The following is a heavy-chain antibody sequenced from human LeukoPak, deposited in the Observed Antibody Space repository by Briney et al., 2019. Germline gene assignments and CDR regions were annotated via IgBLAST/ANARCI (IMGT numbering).Heavy chain of an antibody. V-gene: IGHV1-8*03. CDR3: ARTPERIYYDSSGYQYYFDY. CDR2: MNPNSGNT. D-gene: IGHD3-22*01. J-gene: IGHJ4*02. Sequence: ASVKVSCKASGYTFTSYDINWARRATGQGLEWMGWMNPNSGNTGYAQKFQGRVTITRNTSISTAYMELSSLRSEDTAVYYCARTPERIYYDSSGYQYYFDYWGQGTLVTVSS. CDR1: GYTFTSYD.